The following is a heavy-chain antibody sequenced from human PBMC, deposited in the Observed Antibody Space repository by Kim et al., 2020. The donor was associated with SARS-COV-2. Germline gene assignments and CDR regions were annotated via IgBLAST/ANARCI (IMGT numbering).Heavy chain of an antibody. CDR3: AKDKGGYYYDSSGLFDY. CDR2: ISYDGSNK. D-gene: IGHD3-22*01. V-gene: IGHV3-30*18. J-gene: IGHJ4*02. Sequence: GGSLRLSCAASGFTFSSYGMHWVRQAPGKGLEWVAVISYDGSNKYYADSVKGRFTISRDNSKNTLYLQMNSLRAEDTAVYYCAKDKGGYYYDSSGLFDYWGQGTLVTVSS. CDR1: GFTFSSYG.